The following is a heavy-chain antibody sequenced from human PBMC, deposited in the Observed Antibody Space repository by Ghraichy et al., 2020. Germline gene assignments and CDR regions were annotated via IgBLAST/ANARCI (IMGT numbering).Heavy chain of an antibody. Sequence: SQTLSLTCTVSGGSISSSSYYWSWIRQPPGKGLEWIGSVYYTGSTHYNPSLKSRVTISADTSKKQFSLKLSSVTAADTAVYYCARDLSRYDFWSGYYRADYDYYGMDVWGHGTTVTVSS. CDR3: ARDLSRYDFWSGYYRADYDYYGMDV. V-gene: IGHV4-39*07. CDR2: VYYTGST. D-gene: IGHD3-3*01. J-gene: IGHJ6*02. CDR1: GGSISSSSYY.